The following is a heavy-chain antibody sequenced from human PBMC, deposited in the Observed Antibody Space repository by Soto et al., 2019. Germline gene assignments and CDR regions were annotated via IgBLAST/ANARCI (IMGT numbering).Heavy chain of an antibody. D-gene: IGHD5-18*01. CDR3: ARDGGGYTYGYGNYYYYAMDV. V-gene: IGHV3-48*02. J-gene: IGHJ6*02. CDR1: GFTFSSYS. Sequence: EVQLVESGGGLVQPGGSLRLSCAASGFTFSSYSMNWVRQAPGKGLEWVSYIRASSSAIYYADSVKGRFTISRDNAKNSLYLQMNSQRDEDTAVYYCARDGGGYTYGYGNYYYYAMDVWGQGTTVTVSS. CDR2: IRASSSAI.